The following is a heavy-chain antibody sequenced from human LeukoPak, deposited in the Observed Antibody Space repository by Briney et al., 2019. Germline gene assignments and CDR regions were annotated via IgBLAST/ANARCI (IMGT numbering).Heavy chain of an antibody. CDR2: MNRNVAST. CDR3: AREGSDYDYVWGSYRRYYFDY. CDR1: GFTSDEYA. J-gene: IGHJ4*02. Sequence: PGGSLTLSCAASGFTSDEYAMRWVSPAPGKLREWDSGMNRNVASTGYADSVKGRFSISRDNAKHSLYLQMNSLRAEDTGLYYCAREGSDYDYVWGSYRRYYFDYWGQGTLVTVSS. V-gene: IGHV3-20*04. D-gene: IGHD3-16*02.